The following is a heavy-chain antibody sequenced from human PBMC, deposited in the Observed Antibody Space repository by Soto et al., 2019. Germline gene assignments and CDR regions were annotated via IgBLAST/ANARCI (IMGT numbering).Heavy chain of an antibody. CDR1: GGSISYYY. CDR2: IYYSGST. V-gene: IGHV4-59*01. Sequence: SETLSLTCTVSGGSISYYYWSWIRQPPGKGLEWIGYIYYSGSTNYNPSLKSRVTISVDTSKNQFSLKLTSVTAADTAVYYCARDLGVIAAPGSHYFDYWGQGTLVTVSS. J-gene: IGHJ4*02. CDR3: ARDLGVIAAPGSHYFDY. D-gene: IGHD6-13*01.